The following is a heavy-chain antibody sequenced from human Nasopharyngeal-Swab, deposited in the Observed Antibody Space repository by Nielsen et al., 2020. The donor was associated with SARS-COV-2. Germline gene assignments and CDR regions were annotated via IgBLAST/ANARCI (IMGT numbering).Heavy chain of an antibody. CDR2: ISGSGGST. CDR3: AKDPTRLWDVSI. CDR1: GFTFSNAW. V-gene: IGHV3-23*01. J-gene: IGHJ4*02. Sequence: GESLKISCAASGFTFSNAWMSWVRQAPGKGLEWVSAISGSGGSTYYADSVKGRFTISRDNSKNTLYLQMNSLRAEDTAVYYCAKDPTRLWDVSIWGQGTLVTVSS. D-gene: IGHD3-16*01.